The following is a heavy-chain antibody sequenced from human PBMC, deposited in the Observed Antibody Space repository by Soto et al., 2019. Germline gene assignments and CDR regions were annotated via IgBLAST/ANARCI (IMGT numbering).Heavy chain of an antibody. CDR3: ARQWLDSDYFDY. CDR2: ISSNGGST. D-gene: IGHD6-19*01. J-gene: IGHJ4*02. CDR1: GFTFSSDA. Sequence: EVQLVESGGGLVQPGGSLRLSCAASGFTFSSDAMHWVRQAPGKGLEYVSAISSNGGSTYYANSVKGRFTISRDNSKNTLYLQMGSLRAEYMAVYYCARQWLDSDYFDYCGQGTLVTVSS. V-gene: IGHV3-64*01.